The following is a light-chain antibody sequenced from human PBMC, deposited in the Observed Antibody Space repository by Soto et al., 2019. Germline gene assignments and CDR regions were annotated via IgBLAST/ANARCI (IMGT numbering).Light chain of an antibody. J-gene: IGKJ1*01. CDR2: WAS. Sequence: DIVMTQSPDSLTVSLGERATINCRSSQSVLYTSNNKNYLAWYQQKPGQPPQLLIYWASTRESGVPDRFSGSGSGTDFTLTISSLQAEDVAVYYGQQYYSTPRTFGQGTKVEI. V-gene: IGKV4-1*01. CDR1: QSVLYTSNNKNY. CDR3: QQYYSTPRT.